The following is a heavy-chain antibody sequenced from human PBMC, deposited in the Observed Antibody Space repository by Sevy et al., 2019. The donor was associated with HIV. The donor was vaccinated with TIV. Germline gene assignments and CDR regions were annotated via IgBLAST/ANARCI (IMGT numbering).Heavy chain of an antibody. CDR2: LSWNSGDI. CDR1: GFTFDDYA. J-gene: IGHJ1*01. CDR3: VKGLYSSGVYFHH. Sequence: GGSLRLSCVASGFTFDDYAIHWVRQAPGKGLEWVSGLSWNSGDIDYADSVKGRFTISRDNAKKSLSLQMTSLRAEDTALYYCVKGLYSSGVYFHHWGQVTPVTVSS. V-gene: IGHV3-9*01. D-gene: IGHD6-19*01.